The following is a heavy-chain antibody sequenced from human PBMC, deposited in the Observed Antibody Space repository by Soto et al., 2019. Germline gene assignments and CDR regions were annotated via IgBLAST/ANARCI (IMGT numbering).Heavy chain of an antibody. CDR3: ARDKGEEPNWGWYY. V-gene: IGHV1-2*04. Sequence: ASVKVSCKASGYTFTGYYMHWVRQAPGQGLEWMGWINPNSGGTNYAQKFQGWVTMTRDTSISTAYMELSRLRSDDTAVYYCARDKGEEPNWGWYYWGQGTLVTVSS. J-gene: IGHJ4*02. D-gene: IGHD7-27*01. CDR1: GYTFTGYY. CDR2: INPNSGGT.